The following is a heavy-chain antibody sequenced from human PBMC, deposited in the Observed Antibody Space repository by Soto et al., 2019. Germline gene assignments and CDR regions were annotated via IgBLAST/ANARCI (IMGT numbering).Heavy chain of an antibody. CDR3: ARGGVAAAGNWFDP. J-gene: IGHJ5*02. CDR1: GFTFSSYS. Sequence: GGSLRLSCAASGFTFSSYSMNWVRQAPGKGLEWVSSISSSSSYIYYADSVKGRFTISRDNAKNSLYLQMNSLRAEDTFVYYCARGGVAAAGNWFDPWGQGTLVTVSS. V-gene: IGHV3-21*01. CDR2: ISSSSSYI. D-gene: IGHD6-13*01.